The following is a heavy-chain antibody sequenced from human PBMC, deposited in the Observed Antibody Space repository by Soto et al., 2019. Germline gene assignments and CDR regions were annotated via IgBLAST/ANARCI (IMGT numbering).Heavy chain of an antibody. CDR2: INHSGST. V-gene: IGHV4-34*01. CDR3: ARGRWFDP. J-gene: IGHJ5*02. Sequence: KPSVTLSLTCAVYGGSFSGYYWSWIRQPPGKGLEWIGQINHSGSTNYNPSLKSRVTISVDTSKNQFSLKLSSVTAADTAVYYCARGRWFDPWGQGTLVTVSS. CDR1: GGSFSGYY.